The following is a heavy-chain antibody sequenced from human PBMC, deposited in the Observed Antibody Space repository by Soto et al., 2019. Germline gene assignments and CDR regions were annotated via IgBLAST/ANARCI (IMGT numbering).Heavy chain of an antibody. D-gene: IGHD3-3*01. V-gene: IGHV4-59*08. J-gene: IGHJ4*02. CDR1: GGSISSYY. CDR3: ARHVRTWGFGDY. CDR2: IYYSGST. Sequence: QVQLQESGPGLVKPSETLSLTCTVSGGSISSYYWSWIRQPPGKGLEWIGYIYYSGSTNYNPSHKSRVTISVDTSKNQFSLKLSSVTAADTAVYYCARHVRTWGFGDYWGQGTLVTVSS.